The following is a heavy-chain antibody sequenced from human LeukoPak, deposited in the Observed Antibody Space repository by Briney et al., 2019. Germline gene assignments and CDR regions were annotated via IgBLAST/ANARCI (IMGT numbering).Heavy chain of an antibody. CDR3: ARDRCPEDIVVVPAALIDY. V-gene: IGHV1-18*01. Sequence: ASVKVSCKASGYTFTSYGISWVRQAPGQGLEWMGWISAYNGNTNYAQKPQGRVTMTRDTSTSTAYMELRSLRSDDTAVYYCARDRCPEDIVVVPAALIDYWGQGTLVTVSS. CDR2: ISAYNGNT. D-gene: IGHD2-2*01. CDR1: GYTFTSYG. J-gene: IGHJ4*02.